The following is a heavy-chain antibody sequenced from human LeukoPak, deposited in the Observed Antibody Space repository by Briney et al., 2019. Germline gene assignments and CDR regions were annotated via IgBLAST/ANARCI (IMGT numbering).Heavy chain of an antibody. Sequence: GGSLRLSCAASGFTFNIYGIHWVRQAPGKGLEWLAYITPEGSSQYYADSVKGRFTLSRDNSKNILYLQMHSLRAEDTAVYYCARGDSSSWYAAVWQEPYYFDYWGQGTLVTVSS. D-gene: IGHD6-13*01. V-gene: IGHV3-30*19. CDR1: GFTFNIYG. CDR3: ARGDSSSWYAAVWQEPYYFDY. J-gene: IGHJ4*02. CDR2: ITPEGSSQ.